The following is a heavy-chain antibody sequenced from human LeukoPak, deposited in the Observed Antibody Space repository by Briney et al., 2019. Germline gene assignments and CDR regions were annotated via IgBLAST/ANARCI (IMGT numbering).Heavy chain of an antibody. CDR1: GFTFSSYS. D-gene: IGHD1-26*01. Sequence: GGSLRLSCAAFGFTFSSYSMNWVRQAPGKGLEWVSSISSSSSYIYYADSVKGRFTISRDNAKNSLYLQMNSLRAEDTAVYYCARAIVGATDDAFDIWGQGTMVTVSS. J-gene: IGHJ3*02. V-gene: IGHV3-21*01. CDR2: ISSSSSYI. CDR3: ARAIVGATDDAFDI.